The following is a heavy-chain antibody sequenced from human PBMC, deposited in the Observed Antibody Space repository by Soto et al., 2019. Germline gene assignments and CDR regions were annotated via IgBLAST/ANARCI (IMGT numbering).Heavy chain of an antibody. CDR1: GGSIITTTYY. Sequence: QLQLQESGPGLVKPSETLSLTCTVSGGSIITTTYYWGWLRQPPGKGLEWIGSVYYSGSTYYKPSLKRRVTISVDTSMNLFSLMLSSVTAADTAVYFCARAPTDYSHDYWGLGNLVTVSS. J-gene: IGHJ4*02. CDR2: VYYSGST. V-gene: IGHV4-39*01. CDR3: ARAPTDYSHDY. D-gene: IGHD4-4*01.